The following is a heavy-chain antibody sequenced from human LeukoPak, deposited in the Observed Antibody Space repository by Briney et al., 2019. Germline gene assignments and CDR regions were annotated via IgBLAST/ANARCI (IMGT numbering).Heavy chain of an antibody. D-gene: IGHD1-26*01. Sequence: SETLSLTCTVSGGSISSYYWSWIRQPPGKGLEWIGYIYYSGSTNYNPSLKSRVTISVDTSKNQFSLKLSSVTAADTAVYYCARVFGHGVGADEDYWGQGTLVTVSS. V-gene: IGHV4-59*01. CDR3: ARVFGHGVGADEDY. CDR1: GGSISSYY. J-gene: IGHJ4*02. CDR2: IYYSGST.